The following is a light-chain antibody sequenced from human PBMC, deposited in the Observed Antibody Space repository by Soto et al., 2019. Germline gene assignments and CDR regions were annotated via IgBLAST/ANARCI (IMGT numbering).Light chain of an antibody. CDR2: KAS. CDR3: QQYNSYST. CDR1: QSISSW. J-gene: IGKJ1*01. V-gene: IGKV1-5*03. Sequence: DIPMTQSPSTLSASVGDRVNITCRASQSISSWLAWYQQKPGKAPKLLIYKASSLESGVPSRFSGSGSGTEFTLTISSLQPDDFATYYCQQYNSYSTFGQGTKVEIK.